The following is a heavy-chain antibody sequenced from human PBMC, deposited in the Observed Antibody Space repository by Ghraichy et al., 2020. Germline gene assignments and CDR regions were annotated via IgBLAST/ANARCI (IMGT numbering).Heavy chain of an antibody. D-gene: IGHD3-16*01. CDR2: INSDGSST. Sequence: WGSLRLSCAASGFTFSRYWMHWVRQAPGKGLVWVSPINSDGSSTSYADSVKGRFTISRDNAKNTLYLQMNSLRAEDTAVYYCARDDAYDYVWGSSTFDYWGQGTLVTVSS. CDR3: ARDDAYDYVWGSSTFDY. CDR1: GFTFSRYW. V-gene: IGHV3-74*01. J-gene: IGHJ4*02.